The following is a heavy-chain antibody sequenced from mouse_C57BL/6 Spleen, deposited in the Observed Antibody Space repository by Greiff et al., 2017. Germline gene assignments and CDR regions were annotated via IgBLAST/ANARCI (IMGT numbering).Heavy chain of an antibody. D-gene: IGHD1-1*01. V-gene: IGHV1-69*01. J-gene: IGHJ2*01. CDR1: GYTFTSYW. CDR3: ARGDYGSSYFDY. Sequence: QVQLQQSGAELVMPGASVKLSCKASGYTFTSYWMHWVKQRPGQGLEWIGEIDPSDSYTNYNQKFKGKSTLTVDKSSSTAYMQLSSLTSEDSAVYYCARGDYGSSYFDYWGQGTTLTVSS. CDR2: IDPSDSYT.